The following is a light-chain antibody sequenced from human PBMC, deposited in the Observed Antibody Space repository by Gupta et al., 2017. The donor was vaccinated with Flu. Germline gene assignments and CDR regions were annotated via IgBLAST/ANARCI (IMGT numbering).Light chain of an antibody. CDR2: DAS. J-gene: IGKJ4*01. CDR1: QSVGSY. V-gene: IGKV3-11*01. CDR3: QQRSNWPLT. Sequence: DIVLTQSPATLSLSPGERATLSCRASQSVGSYLAWYQQKPGQAPRLLMYDASNRATGIPARLSGSGSGTAFTLTISSLEPEDFAIYYCQQRSNWPLTFGGGTKVEIK.